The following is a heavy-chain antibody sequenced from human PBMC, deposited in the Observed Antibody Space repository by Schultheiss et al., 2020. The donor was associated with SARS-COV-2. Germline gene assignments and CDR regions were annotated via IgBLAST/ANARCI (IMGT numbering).Heavy chain of an antibody. Sequence: SETLSLTFTVSGGSISSGGYYWSWIRQHPGKGLEWIGYIYYSGSTYYNPSLKSRVTISVDTSKNQFSLKLSSVTAADTAVYYCARRSTTSVGMDVWGQGTTVTVSS. D-gene: IGHD2/OR15-2a*01. CDR1: GGSISSGGYY. J-gene: IGHJ6*02. CDR2: IYYSGST. CDR3: ARRSTTSVGMDV. V-gene: IGHV4-31*03.